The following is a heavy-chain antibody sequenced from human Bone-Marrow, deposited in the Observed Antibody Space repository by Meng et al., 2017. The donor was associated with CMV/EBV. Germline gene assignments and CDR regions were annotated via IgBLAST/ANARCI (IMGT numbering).Heavy chain of an antibody. Sequence: GSLRLSCTVYGGSFNAYYYNWFRQAPGKGLEWIGEINHSGGTNYNPSLKSRVTISVDKSKNQFSLRLTSVTAADTAVYYCARGRNRYCSSTSCLRGMDVWGQGTTVTVSS. J-gene: IGHJ6*02. D-gene: IGHD2-2*01. CDR3: ARGRNRYCSSTSCLRGMDV. CDR2: INHSGGT. CDR1: GGSFNAYY. V-gene: IGHV4-34*01.